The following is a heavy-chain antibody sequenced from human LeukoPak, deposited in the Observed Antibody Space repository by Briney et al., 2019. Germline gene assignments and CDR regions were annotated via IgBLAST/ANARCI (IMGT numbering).Heavy chain of an antibody. CDR3: ARGSELGYYFDY. V-gene: IGHV1-2*02. Sequence: ASVKVSCKASGYTFTGYYMHWVRQAPGQGPEWMGWINPNSGGTNYAQKFQGRVTMTRDTSISTAYMELSRLRSDDTAVYYCARGSELGYYFDYWGQGTLVTVSS. CDR2: INPNSGGT. D-gene: IGHD7-27*01. CDR1: GYTFTGYY. J-gene: IGHJ4*02.